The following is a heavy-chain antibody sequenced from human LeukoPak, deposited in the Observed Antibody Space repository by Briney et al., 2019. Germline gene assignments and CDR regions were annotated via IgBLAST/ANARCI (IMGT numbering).Heavy chain of an antibody. CDR3: ARCGTTVTKMPGY. J-gene: IGHJ4*02. CDR2: INKDESEK. CDR1: GFTFSSYC. Sequence: PGGSLRLSCAASGFTFSSYCMSWVRQAPGKGLEWVANINKDESEKYYVDSVKGRFTISRDNAKNSLYLQMNSLRAEDTAVYYRARCGTTVTKMPGYWGQGTLVTVSS. V-gene: IGHV3-7*03. D-gene: IGHD4-17*01.